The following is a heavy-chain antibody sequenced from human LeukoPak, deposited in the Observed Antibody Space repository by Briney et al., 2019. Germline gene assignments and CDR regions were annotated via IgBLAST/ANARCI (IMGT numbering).Heavy chain of an antibody. CDR2: MNPNSGNT. V-gene: IGHV1-8*01. CDR3: ARGPHRYCSGGSCVIDY. CDR1: GYTFTSYD. J-gene: IGHJ4*02. D-gene: IGHD2-15*01. Sequence: GASVKVSCKASGYTFTSYDINWVRQATEQGLEWMGWMNPNSGNTGYAQKFQGRVTMTRNTSISTAYMELSSLRSEDTAVYYCARGPHRYCSGGSCVIDYWGQGTLVTVSS.